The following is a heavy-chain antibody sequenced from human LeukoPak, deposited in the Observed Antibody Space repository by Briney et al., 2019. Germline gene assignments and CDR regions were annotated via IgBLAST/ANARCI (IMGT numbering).Heavy chain of an antibody. CDR1: GFTFSSYE. V-gene: IGHV3-48*03. Sequence: GGSLRLSCAASGFTFSSYEMNWVRQAPGKGLEWVSYISSSGTTIYYADSVKGRFTISRDNAKNSLYLQMNSLRAEDTAVYYCARVGVVVAATGNLWFDPWGQGTLVTVSS. CDR3: ARVGVVVAATGNLWFDP. D-gene: IGHD2-15*01. J-gene: IGHJ5*02. CDR2: ISSSGTTI.